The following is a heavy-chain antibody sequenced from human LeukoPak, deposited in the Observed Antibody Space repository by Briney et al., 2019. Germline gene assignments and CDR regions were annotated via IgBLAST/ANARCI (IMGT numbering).Heavy chain of an antibody. J-gene: IGHJ4*02. V-gene: IGHV1-24*01. Sequence: ASVKVSCKVSGYTLTELSMHWVRQAPGKGLEWMGGFDPEDGETIYAQKFQGRVTMTEDTSTDTAYMELSSLRSEDTAVYYCATLADFYDSSGYSFDYWGQGTLVTVSS. CDR2: FDPEDGET. D-gene: IGHD3-22*01. CDR3: ATLADFYDSSGYSFDY. CDR1: GYTLTELS.